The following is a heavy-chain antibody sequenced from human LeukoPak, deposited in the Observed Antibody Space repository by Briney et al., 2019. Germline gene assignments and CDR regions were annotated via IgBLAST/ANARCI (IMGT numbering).Heavy chain of an antibody. J-gene: IGHJ6*02. CDR1: GGSISSYY. Sequence: PSETLSLTCTVSGGSISSYYWSWIRQPPGKGLEWVGYIYYSGSTNYNPSLKSRVTISVDTSKSQFSLKLSSVTAADTAVYYCARLLFEWTRGYYYYYGMDVWGQGTTVTVSS. D-gene: IGHD3-3*01. V-gene: IGHV4-59*08. CDR2: IYYSGST. CDR3: ARLLFEWTRGYYYYYGMDV.